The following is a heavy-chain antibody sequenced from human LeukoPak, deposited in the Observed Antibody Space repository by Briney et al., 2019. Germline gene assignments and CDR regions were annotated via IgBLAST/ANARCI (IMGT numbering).Heavy chain of an antibody. V-gene: IGHV3-23*01. D-gene: IGHD5-18*01. CDR3: AKXGYSYGYYFDY. J-gene: IGHJ4*02. Sequence: GGSLRLSCAASGFTFSSYAMSWVGQAPGKGLEWVSAISGSGGSTYYADSVKGRFTISRDNSKNTLYLQMNSLRDEDTAVYYCAKXGYSYGYYFDYWGQGTLVTVSS. CDR2: ISGSGGST. CDR1: GFTFSSYA.